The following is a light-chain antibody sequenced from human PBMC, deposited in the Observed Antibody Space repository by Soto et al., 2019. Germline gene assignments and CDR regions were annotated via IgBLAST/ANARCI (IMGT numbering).Light chain of an antibody. CDR3: QQYNNWPPWT. J-gene: IGKJ1*01. CDR2: GAC. CDR1: QSVRSN. V-gene: IGKV3-15*01. Sequence: EIVMTQSPATLSVSPGERATLSCRASQSVRSNLAWYQQKPGQAPRPLIYGACTSATGIPARFSGSGSGTEFTLTISSLQSEDFAVYYCQQYNNWPPWTFGQGTKVEIK.